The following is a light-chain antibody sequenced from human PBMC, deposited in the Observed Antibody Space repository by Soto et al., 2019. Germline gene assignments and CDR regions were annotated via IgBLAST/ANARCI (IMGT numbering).Light chain of an antibody. V-gene: IGLV1-51*01. J-gene: IGLJ1*01. CDR3: GTWDSSLSAYV. Sequence: SELTRLPSVSAAPGRKLSITCTGSSSNIGNNYVSWYQQLPGTAPKLLIYDNNKRPSGIPDRFSGSKSGTSATLGITGLQTGDEADYYCGTWDSSLSAYVFGTGTKVTVL. CDR2: DNN. CDR1: SSNIGNNY.